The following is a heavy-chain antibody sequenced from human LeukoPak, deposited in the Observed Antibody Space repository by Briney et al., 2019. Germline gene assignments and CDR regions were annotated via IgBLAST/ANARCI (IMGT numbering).Heavy chain of an antibody. CDR3: ARERYGGYSTDY. V-gene: IGHV3-48*01. Sequence: GGSLRLSCAASGFTFRSYSMNWVRQAPGKGLEWVSYISSSSSIIYYADSVKGRFTISRDNAKNSLYLQMNSLRGEDTAVYYCARERYGGYSTDYWGQGTLVTVSS. J-gene: IGHJ4*02. CDR1: GFTFRSYS. D-gene: IGHD5-12*01. CDR2: ISSSSSII.